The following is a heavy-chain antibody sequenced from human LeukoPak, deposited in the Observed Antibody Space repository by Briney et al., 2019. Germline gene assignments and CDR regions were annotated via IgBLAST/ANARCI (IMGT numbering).Heavy chain of an antibody. CDR2: FDPEDGET. CDR3: ATGEGYCRGGTCYSGFDY. CDR1: GYTLTELS. Sequence: GASVKVSCKVSGYTLTELSMHWVRQAPGKGLEWMGGFDPEDGETIYAQKFQGRVTMTEDTSTDIAYMELSSLRFEDTAVYYCATGEGYCRGGTCYSGFDYWGQGTLVTVSS. J-gene: IGHJ4*02. D-gene: IGHD2-15*01. V-gene: IGHV1-24*01.